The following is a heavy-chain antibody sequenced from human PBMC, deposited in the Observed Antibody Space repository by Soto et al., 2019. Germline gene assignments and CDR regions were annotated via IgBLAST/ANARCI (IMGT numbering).Heavy chain of an antibody. CDR1: GYGFTTYG. V-gene: IGHV1-18*01. D-gene: IGHD1-1*01. CDR2: ISAHNGNT. Sequence: QVHLVQSGAEVKKPGASVKVSCKGSGYGFTTYGITWVRQAPGQGLEWMAWISAHNGNTNYAQKLQGRVTVTRDTPTSTAYMELRSLRSDDTAVYYCARGRYGDYWRQGALVTVSS. J-gene: IGHJ4*02. CDR3: ARGRYGDY.